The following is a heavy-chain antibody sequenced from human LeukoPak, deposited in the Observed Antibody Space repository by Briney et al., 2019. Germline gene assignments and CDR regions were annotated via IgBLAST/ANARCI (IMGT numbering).Heavy chain of an antibody. V-gene: IGHV4-39*01. J-gene: IGHJ3*02. D-gene: IGHD3-9*01. CDR2: IYYSGST. Sequence: PSETLSPTCTVSGGSISSSSYYWGWLRQPPGKGLEWIGSIYYSGSTYYNPSLKSRVTISVDTSKNQFSLKLSSVTAADTAVYYCARPYYDILTGYYPNAFDIWGQGTMVTVSS. CDR3: ARPYYDILTGYYPNAFDI. CDR1: GGSISSSSYY.